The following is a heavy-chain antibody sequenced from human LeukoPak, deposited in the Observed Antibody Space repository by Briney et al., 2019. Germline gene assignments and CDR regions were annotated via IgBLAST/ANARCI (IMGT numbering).Heavy chain of an antibody. CDR2: IYHSGST. CDR3: ARPRYCSSTSCRGAFDI. J-gene: IGHJ3*02. CDR1: GYSISSGYY. Sequence: PSETLSLTCAVSGYSISSGYYWGWVREPPGKGLEWSGSIYHSGSTYYNPSLQSRVTISVETSKNQFSLKLSSVTAADTAVYYCARPRYCSSTSCRGAFDIWGQGTMVTVSS. D-gene: IGHD2-2*01. V-gene: IGHV4-38-2*01.